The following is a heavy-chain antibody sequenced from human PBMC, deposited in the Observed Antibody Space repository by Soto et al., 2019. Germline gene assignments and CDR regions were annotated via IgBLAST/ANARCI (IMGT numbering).Heavy chain of an antibody. CDR3: ARDQPGYSYGYGLGY. Sequence: GGSLRLSCDVSGFSLGSYGMHWVRQAPGKGLEWVAVIGFDGSDKHYVDSVKGRFTISRDNAKNSLSLQMNSLRAEDTAVYYCARDQPGYSYGYGLGYWGQGTLVTVSS. V-gene: IGHV3-33*01. CDR1: GFSLGSYG. J-gene: IGHJ4*02. D-gene: IGHD5-18*01. CDR2: IGFDGSDK.